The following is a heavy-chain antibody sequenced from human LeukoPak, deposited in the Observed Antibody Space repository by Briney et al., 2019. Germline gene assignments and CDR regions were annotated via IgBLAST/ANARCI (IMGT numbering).Heavy chain of an antibody. J-gene: IGHJ4*02. CDR1: GFTFSDYY. CDR2: IGTTSGAI. V-gene: IGHV3-11*01. CDR3: AKDHVYSSGWTTDFDY. D-gene: IGHD6-19*01. Sequence: GGSLRLSCAASGFTFSDYYMSWIRQAPGKGLEWVSYIGTTSGAIYYADSVKGRFTISRDNSKNTLYLQMNSLRAEDTAVYYCAKDHVYSSGWTTDFDYWGQGTLVTVSS.